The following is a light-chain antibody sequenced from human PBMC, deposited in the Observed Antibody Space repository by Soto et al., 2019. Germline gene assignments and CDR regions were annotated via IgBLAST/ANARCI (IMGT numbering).Light chain of an antibody. V-gene: IGLV2-11*01. CDR2: DVA. CDR3: CSYAGGYTYL. J-gene: IGLJ1*01. CDR1: GNDVGASNY. Sequence: QSALTQPRSVSGSPGQSVTISGTGTGNDVGASNYVSWYQQHPGRPRILMIYDVARWPSGVPDRFSGSKSGNTASLTISGLQAEDEADYFCCSYAGGYTYLFGTGTKVTVL.